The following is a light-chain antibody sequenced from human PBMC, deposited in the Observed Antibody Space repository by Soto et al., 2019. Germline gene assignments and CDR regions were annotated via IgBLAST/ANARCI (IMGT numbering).Light chain of an antibody. CDR2: AAS. CDR3: QQSYNSPWT. V-gene: IGKV1-39*01. Sequence: DIQMTQSPSSLSASVGDRVTITCRASQSITSHLNWYQQKPGKAPKLLIYAASTLHSGVPSRFSGSGSGTEFTLTISSLQPEDFATYSCQQSYNSPWTFGQEIKVELK. CDR1: QSITSH. J-gene: IGKJ1*01.